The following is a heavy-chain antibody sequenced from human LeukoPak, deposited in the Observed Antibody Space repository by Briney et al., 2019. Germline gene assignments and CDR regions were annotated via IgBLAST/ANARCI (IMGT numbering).Heavy chain of an antibody. Sequence: GRSLRLSCAASGFTFSSYWMHWVRQAPGKGLVWVSRINSDGSSTSYADSVKGRFTISRDNAKNTLYLQMNSLRAEDTAVYYCARPSYYRDSSGYQQNQDAFDIWGQGTMVTVSS. V-gene: IGHV3-74*01. CDR3: ARPSYYRDSSGYQQNQDAFDI. CDR1: GFTFSSYW. J-gene: IGHJ3*02. CDR2: INSDGSST. D-gene: IGHD3-22*01.